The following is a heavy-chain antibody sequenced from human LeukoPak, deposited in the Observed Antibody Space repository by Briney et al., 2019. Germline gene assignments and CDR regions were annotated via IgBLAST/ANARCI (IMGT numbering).Heavy chain of an antibody. D-gene: IGHD6-19*01. CDR1: GGSFSGYY. J-gene: IGHJ1*01. Sequence: SETLSLTCGVNGGSFSGYYWSRIRQPPGKGLEWIGEINHSGSTNYNPSLKSRATISVDTSKNQFSLKLGSVTAADTAVYYCARQYSSGWYKGYFQYWGQGTLVTVSS. CDR2: INHSGST. V-gene: IGHV4-34*01. CDR3: ARQYSSGWYKGYFQY.